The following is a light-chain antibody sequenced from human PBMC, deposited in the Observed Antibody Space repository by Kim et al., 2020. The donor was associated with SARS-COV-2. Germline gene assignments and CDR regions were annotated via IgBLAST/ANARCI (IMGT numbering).Light chain of an antibody. CDR1: QSVKNR. V-gene: IGKV3-15*01. J-gene: IGKJ4*01. CDR2: GAS. Sequence: SPGESVTLSCRASQSVKNRLAWYQQRPGQAPRLLIYGASTRATDISARFSGSGSGTEFTLTIRSLQSEDLAVYYCQQYNDWPLLTFGGGTKVDIK. CDR3: QQYNDWPLLT.